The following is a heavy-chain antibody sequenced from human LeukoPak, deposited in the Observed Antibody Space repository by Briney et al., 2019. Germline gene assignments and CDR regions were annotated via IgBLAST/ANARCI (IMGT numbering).Heavy chain of an antibody. CDR2: INPNSGGT. D-gene: IGHD6-13*01. J-gene: IGHJ6*04. CDR1: GYTFTGYY. V-gene: IGHV1-2*02. CDR3: ARAVTMGSSSWFSHIDQVNLDV. Sequence: ASVKVSCKASGYTFTGYYMHWVRQAPGQGLEWMGWINPNSGGTNYAQKFQGRVTMTRDTSISTAYMELSRLRSDDTAVYYCARAVTMGSSSWFSHIDQVNLDVWGKGITVTISS.